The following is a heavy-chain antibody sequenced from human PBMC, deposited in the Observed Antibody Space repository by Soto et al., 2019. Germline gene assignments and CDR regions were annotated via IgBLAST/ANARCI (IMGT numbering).Heavy chain of an antibody. CDR1: GFTFSSYA. J-gene: IGHJ4*02. Sequence: GGSLRLSCAASGFTFSSYAMSWVRQAPGKGLEWVSAISGSGGTTYYTDSVKGRFTISRDNSKNTVYLQMNSLRAEDTAVYYCAKETDSSGYYPVDYWGQGTLVTSPQ. D-gene: IGHD3-22*01. CDR2: ISGSGGTT. CDR3: AKETDSSGYYPVDY. V-gene: IGHV3-23*01.